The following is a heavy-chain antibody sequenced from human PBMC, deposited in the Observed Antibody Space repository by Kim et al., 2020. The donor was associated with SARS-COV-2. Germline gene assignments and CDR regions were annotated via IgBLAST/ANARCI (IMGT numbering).Heavy chain of an antibody. CDR1: GYSFTSYW. Sequence: GESLKISCKGSGYSFTSYWISWVRQMPGKGLEWMGRIDPSDSYTNYSPSFQGHVTISADKSISTAYLQWSSLKASDTAMYYCARLYYDSSGVDAFDIWGQGTMVTVSS. CDR3: ARLYYDSSGVDAFDI. J-gene: IGHJ3*02. V-gene: IGHV5-10-1*01. CDR2: IDPSDSYT. D-gene: IGHD3-22*01.